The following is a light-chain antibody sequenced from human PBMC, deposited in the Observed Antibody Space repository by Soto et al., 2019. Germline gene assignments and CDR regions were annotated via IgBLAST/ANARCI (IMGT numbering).Light chain of an antibody. CDR2: GAT. CDR1: QSISTY. J-gene: IGKJ1*01. V-gene: IGKV1-39*01. Sequence: DIRMTQSPSSLSASVGDRVTITCRASQSISTYLSWYQQKPGKAPKLLIYGATRLQSGAPSRFTGSGSGTEFTLTISSLQPEDFATYYCQHYNSYSEAFGQGTKVDIK. CDR3: QHYNSYSEA.